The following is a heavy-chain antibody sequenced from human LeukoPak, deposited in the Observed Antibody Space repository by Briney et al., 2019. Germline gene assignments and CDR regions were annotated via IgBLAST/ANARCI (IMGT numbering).Heavy chain of an antibody. CDR3: ARGYCTTTNCYVDY. CDR1: GYTFTGYY. J-gene: IGHJ4*02. Sequence: ASVKVSCKXSGYTFTGYYMHWVQQAPGQGLEWMGWINPNSGGTNYAQKFQGRVTMTRDTSISTAYMELSRLRSDDTAVYYCARGYCTTTNCYVDYWGQGTLVTVSS. V-gene: IGHV1-2*02. D-gene: IGHD2-2*01. CDR2: INPNSGGT.